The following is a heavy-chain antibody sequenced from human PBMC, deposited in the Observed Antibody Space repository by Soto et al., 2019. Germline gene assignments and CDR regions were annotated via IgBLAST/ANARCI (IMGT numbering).Heavy chain of an antibody. CDR3: AKVRVPFDGSLGD. J-gene: IGHJ4*02. D-gene: IGHD3-10*01. CDR1: GFTFSSYA. Sequence: GGSLRLSCAASGFTFSSYAMSWVRQAPGKGLEWVSAISGSGGSTYYADSVKGRFTISRDNSKNTLYLQMNSLRAEDMAVYYCAKVRVPFDGSLGDWGQGTLVTFSS. V-gene: IGHV3-23*01. CDR2: ISGSGGST.